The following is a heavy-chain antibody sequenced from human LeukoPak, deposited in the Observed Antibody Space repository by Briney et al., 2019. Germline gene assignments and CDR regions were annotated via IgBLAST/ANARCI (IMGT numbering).Heavy chain of an antibody. V-gene: IGHV1-2*02. CDR2: INPNSGGT. D-gene: IGHD6-6*01. J-gene: IGHJ4*02. CDR3: ARSPKAARVLDY. CDR1: GYTFTGYY. Sequence: ASVKVSCKASGYTFTGYYMHWVRQAPGQGLEWMGWINPNSGGTNYAQKFQGRVTMTRDTSISTAYMELSRLRSDDTAVYYCARSPKAARVLDYWGQGTLVTVSS.